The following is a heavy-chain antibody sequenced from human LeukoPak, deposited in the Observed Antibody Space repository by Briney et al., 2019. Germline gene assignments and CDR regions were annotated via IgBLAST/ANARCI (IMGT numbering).Heavy chain of an antibody. CDR2: INHSGST. D-gene: IGHD6-19*01. V-gene: IGHV4-34*01. CDR1: GGSFSGYY. J-gene: IGHJ4*02. CDR3: ARGLFDRRREAGMNY. Sequence: SETLSLTCAVYGGSFSGYYWSWIRQPPGKGLGWIGEINHSGSTNYNPSLKSRVTISVDTSKNQFSLKLSSVTAADTAVYYCARGLFDRRREAGMNYWGQGTLVTVSS.